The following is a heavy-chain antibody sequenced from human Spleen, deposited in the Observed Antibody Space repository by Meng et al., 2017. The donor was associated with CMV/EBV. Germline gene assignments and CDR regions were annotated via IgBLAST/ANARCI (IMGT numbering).Heavy chain of an antibody. V-gene: IGHV3-7*01. CDR3: ARVGYTYGWDGFDF. J-gene: IGHJ4*02. CDR1: GFTFSGYW. Sequence: GGSLRLSCAASGFTFSGYWMNWVRQTPGKGLEWVANIKQDGSDKYYVGSVKGRFTISRDNAKNSLYLQMNSLRAEDTAVYYCARVGYTYGWDGFDFWGQGTLVTVSS. CDR2: IKQDGSDK. D-gene: IGHD5-18*01.